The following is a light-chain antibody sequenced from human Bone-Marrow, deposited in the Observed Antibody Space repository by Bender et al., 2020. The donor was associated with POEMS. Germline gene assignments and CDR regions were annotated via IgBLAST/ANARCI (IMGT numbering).Light chain of an antibody. CDR2: EDS. V-gene: IGLV3-1*01. J-gene: IGLJ2*01. Sequence: SYDLTQPPSVSVSPGQTVSLTCSGHELGDKYASWYQQKAGQSPVLLIYEDSKRPSGIPERFSASNSGNTATLTISGTQIVDEADYYCQTWDSTTVLFGGGTRLTVL. CDR3: QTWDSTTVL. CDR1: ELGDKY.